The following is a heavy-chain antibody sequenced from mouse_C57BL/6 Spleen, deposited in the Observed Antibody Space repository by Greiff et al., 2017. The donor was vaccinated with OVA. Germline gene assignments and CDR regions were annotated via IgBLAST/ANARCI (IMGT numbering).Heavy chain of an antibody. CDR3: AKDYYGSCWYFDV. CDR1: GFSLTNYG. D-gene: IGHD1-1*01. J-gene: IGHJ1*03. V-gene: IGHV2-5*01. Sequence: VQLVESGPGLFQPSQSLSITCTVSGFSLTNYGIHWIRQSPGKGLEWLGVIWRGGSTDYNAAFMSSLSITKDNSQSRVFFKMNSLQTDDTGIYDCAKDYYGSCWYFDVWGTGTTVTVSS. CDR2: IWRGGST.